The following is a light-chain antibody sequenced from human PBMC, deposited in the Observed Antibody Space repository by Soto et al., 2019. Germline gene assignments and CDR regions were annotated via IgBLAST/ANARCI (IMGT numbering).Light chain of an antibody. CDR2: DVS. Sequence: QSALTQPASVSGSPGQSITISCTGTSSDVSGYNYVSWYQQHPGKAPKLMIYDVSNRPSGVSNRFSGSKSGNTASLTISGLQAEDEAEYYCSSYTSSSTVVFGGGTKLTVL. CDR1: SSDVSGYNY. CDR3: SSYTSSSTVV. J-gene: IGLJ2*01. V-gene: IGLV2-14*01.